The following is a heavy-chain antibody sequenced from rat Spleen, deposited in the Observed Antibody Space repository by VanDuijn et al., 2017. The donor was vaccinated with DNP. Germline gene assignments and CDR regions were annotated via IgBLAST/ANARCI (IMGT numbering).Heavy chain of an antibody. CDR3: ARGVSSYYGYNSYWFFDF. J-gene: IGHJ1*01. D-gene: IGHD1-9*01. CDR2: ISYRGST. V-gene: IGHV3-1*01. Sequence: EVQLQESGPGLVTPSQSLSLTCSVTGYSITSNYWAWIRKFPGNKMEWIGYISYRGSTGYNPSLKSRISITRDTSKNQFFLQLNSVTTEDTATYYCARGVSSYYGYNSYWFFDFWGPGTMVTVSS. CDR1: GYSITSNY.